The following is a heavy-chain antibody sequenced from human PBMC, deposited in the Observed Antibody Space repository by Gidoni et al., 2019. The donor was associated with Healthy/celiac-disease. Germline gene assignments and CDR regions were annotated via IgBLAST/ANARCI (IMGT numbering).Heavy chain of an antibody. Sequence: VQLVDSGGGLVQPGGSLRLSCAAPGFPFSSYPLSWVRQPPGTGLEWVAAISGSGGSTYYEDSVKGRFTISRDNSKNTLYLQMNSLRAEDTAVYYCAKDRKYYYGSGSYGGDDYWGQGTLVTVSS. CDR3: AKDRKYYYGSGSYGGDDY. CDR2: ISGSGGST. D-gene: IGHD3-10*01. CDR1: GFPFSSYP. V-gene: IGHV3-23*04. J-gene: IGHJ4*02.